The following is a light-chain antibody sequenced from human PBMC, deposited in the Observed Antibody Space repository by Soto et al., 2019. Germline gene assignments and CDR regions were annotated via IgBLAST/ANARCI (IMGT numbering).Light chain of an antibody. CDR1: QSVSSSY. Sequence: EFVLTQSPGTLSLSPGERATLSCRASQSVSSSYVAWYQQKRGQAPRLLIYGASSRATGIPDRFSGSGSGTDFTLTISRLEPEDFAVYYCQQYGSSPKTFGQGTRLEVK. J-gene: IGKJ5*01. CDR3: QQYGSSPKT. CDR2: GAS. V-gene: IGKV3-20*01.